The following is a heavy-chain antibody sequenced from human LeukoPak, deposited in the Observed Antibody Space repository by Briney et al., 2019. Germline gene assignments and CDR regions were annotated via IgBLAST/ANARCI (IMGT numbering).Heavy chain of an antibody. J-gene: IGHJ4*02. CDR3: ARGLSPVDY. V-gene: IGHV3-48*02. Sequence: ETLSLTCTVSGGSISSYYWSWIRQPPGKGLEWVSYISSSSSAIYYADSVKGRFTSSRDNAKNSLFLQMNSLRDEDTAVYYCARGLSPVDYWGQGTLVTVSS. CDR2: ISSSSSAI. CDR1: GGSISSYY.